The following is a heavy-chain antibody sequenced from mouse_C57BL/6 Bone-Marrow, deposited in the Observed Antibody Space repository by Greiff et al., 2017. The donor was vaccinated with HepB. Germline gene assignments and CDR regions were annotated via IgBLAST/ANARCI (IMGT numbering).Heavy chain of an antibody. Sequence: EVKLVESGAELVRPGASVKLSCTASGFNIKDDYMHWVKQRPEQGLEWIGWIDPENGDTEYASKFQGKATITADTSSNTAYLQLSSLTSEDTAVYYCTENGYEDYWGQGTTLTVSS. CDR3: TENGYEDY. CDR2: IDPENGDT. D-gene: IGHD2-2*01. CDR1: GFNIKDDY. J-gene: IGHJ2*01. V-gene: IGHV14-4*01.